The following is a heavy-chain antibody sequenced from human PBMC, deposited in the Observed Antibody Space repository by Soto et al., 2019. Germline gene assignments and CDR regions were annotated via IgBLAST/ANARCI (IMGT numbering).Heavy chain of an antibody. Sequence: PGGSLRLSCAASGFTFSSYAMSWVRQAPGKGLEWVSAISGSGGSTYYADSVKGRFTISRDNSKNTLYLQMNSLRAEDTAVYYCARSSYGSGIYWFDPWGQGTLVTVSS. J-gene: IGHJ5*02. CDR1: GFTFSSYA. CDR2: ISGSGGST. CDR3: ARSSYGSGIYWFDP. D-gene: IGHD3-10*01. V-gene: IGHV3-23*01.